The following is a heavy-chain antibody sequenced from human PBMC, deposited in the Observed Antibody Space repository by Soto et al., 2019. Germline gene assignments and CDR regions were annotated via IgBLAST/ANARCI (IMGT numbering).Heavy chain of an antibody. J-gene: IGHJ3*02. Sequence: WTWIRQRPGKRLEGIGYIYYSASTYYSPSLKSRLFISLDTSKNQFSLRLCSVTAADTAMYYCARARLRAVYAFDIWVQGTMVTVSS. CDR3: ARARLRAVYAFDI. D-gene: IGHD5-12*01. V-gene: IGHV4-31*02. CDR2: IYYSAST.